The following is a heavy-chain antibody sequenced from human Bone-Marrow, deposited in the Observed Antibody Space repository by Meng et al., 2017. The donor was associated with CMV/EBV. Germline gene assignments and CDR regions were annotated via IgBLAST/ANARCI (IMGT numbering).Heavy chain of an antibody. Sequence: GESLKISCAASGFTFSSYSMNWVRQAPGKGLEWVSYISGSGSSIYYADSVKGRFTISRDNAKNSLFLQMNSLRAEDTALYYCARYSGNFYYHGMDVWGLGTTVPVSS. CDR3: ARYSGNFYYHGMDV. J-gene: IGHJ6*02. D-gene: IGHD1-26*01. CDR2: ISGSGSSI. CDR1: GFTFSSYS. V-gene: IGHV3-48*04.